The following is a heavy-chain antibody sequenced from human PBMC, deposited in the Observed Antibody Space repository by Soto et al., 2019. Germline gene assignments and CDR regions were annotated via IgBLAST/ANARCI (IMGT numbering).Heavy chain of an antibody. CDR2: ISYDGSNK. D-gene: IGHD5-12*01. Sequence: QVQLVESGGGVVQPGRSLRLSCAASGFTFSSYGMHWVRQAPGKGLEWVAVISYDGSNKYYADSVKGRFTISRDNPKNTLYLQMNSLRAEDTAVYYCAKGYSGYDFLNPGIDYWGQGTLVTVSS. CDR1: GFTFSSYG. V-gene: IGHV3-30*18. J-gene: IGHJ4*02. CDR3: AKGYSGYDFLNPGIDY.